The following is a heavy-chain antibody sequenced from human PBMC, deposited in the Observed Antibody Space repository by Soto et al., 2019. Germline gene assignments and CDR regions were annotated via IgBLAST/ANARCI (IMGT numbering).Heavy chain of an antibody. CDR1: GGSISSYY. D-gene: IGHD3-16*01. V-gene: IGHV4-59*01. J-gene: IGHJ4*02. CDR2: IYYSGST. Sequence: QVQLQESGPGLVKPSETLSLTCTVSGGSISSYYWSWIRQPPGKGLEWIGYIYYSGSTNYNPSLKSRVTISVDTSKNQFSLKLSSVTAADTAVYYCARSRGGCFDYWGQGTLVTVSS. CDR3: ARSRGGCFDY.